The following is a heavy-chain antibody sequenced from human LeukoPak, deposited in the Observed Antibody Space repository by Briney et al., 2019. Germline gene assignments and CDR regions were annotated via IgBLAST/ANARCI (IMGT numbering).Heavy chain of an antibody. CDR3: AREARAAGTFDY. J-gene: IGHJ4*02. Sequence: GGSLRLSCAASGFTFSSYSMNWVRQAPGKGLEWVSSISSSSSYIYYADSVKGRFTISRENAKNSLYLQMNSLRAEDTAVYYCAREARAAGTFDYWGQGTLVTVSS. CDR1: GFTFSSYS. D-gene: IGHD6-13*01. V-gene: IGHV3-21*01. CDR2: ISSSSSYI.